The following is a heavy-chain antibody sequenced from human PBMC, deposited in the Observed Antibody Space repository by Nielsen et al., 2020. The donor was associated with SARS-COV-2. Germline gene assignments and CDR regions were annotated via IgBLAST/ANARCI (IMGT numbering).Heavy chain of an antibody. J-gene: IGHJ4*02. D-gene: IGHD1-26*01. CDR3: AKVESGSYYSPSDY. Sequence: WIRQPPGKGLEWVSGISWNSGSIGYADSVKGRFTISRDNAKNSLYLQMNSLRAEDTALYYCAKVESGSYYSPSDYWGQGTLVTVSS. CDR2: ISWNSGSI. V-gene: IGHV3-9*01.